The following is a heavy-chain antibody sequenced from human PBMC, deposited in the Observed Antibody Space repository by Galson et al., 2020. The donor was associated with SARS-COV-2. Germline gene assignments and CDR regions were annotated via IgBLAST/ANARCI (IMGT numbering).Heavy chain of an antibody. CDR3: ARQGVNMIVLVSGVGWCCDF. Sequence: SETLSLTCAVSGYSVSTTNYWGWVRLAPGKGLEWIGSIYPNGRTYYNPSLESRVTISVDTSRNQFSLTLASVTAADTAFYYCARQGVNMIVLVSGVGWCCDFWGRGTLVTVSS. J-gene: IGHJ2*01. V-gene: IGHV4-38-2*01. D-gene: IGHD2-21*01. CDR1: GYSVSTTNY. CDR2: IYPNGRT.